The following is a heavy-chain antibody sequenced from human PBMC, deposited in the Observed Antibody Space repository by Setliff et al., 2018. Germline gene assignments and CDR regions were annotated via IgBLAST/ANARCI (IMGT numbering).Heavy chain of an antibody. V-gene: IGHV4-59*11. Sequence: SLTCTVSGGSISSSHSWSWIRQPPGKEMEWIGNVLDTGITNYNPSLEGRVTISVDTSKNXXSLSLTSVXAADTALYYCARRHLLSWFDSWGQGHLVTSPQ. CDR1: GGSISSSHS. J-gene: IGHJ5*01. CDR2: VLDTGIT. CDR3: ARRHLLSWFDS.